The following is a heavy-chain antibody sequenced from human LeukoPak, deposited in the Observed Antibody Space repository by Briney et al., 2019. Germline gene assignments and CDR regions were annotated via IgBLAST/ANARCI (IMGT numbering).Heavy chain of an antibody. CDR2: IINSGART. CDR1: GFTFSSYA. Sequence: PGESLRISCAASGFTFSSYAMTWLRLAPGTGVEIVSTIINSGARTYDAYTIKGGFTTSRDNSKNTLYLKMNNRKAKDRAVYYCATDIGNSLGATYLDYWGQGTLVTVSS. V-gene: IGHV3-23*01. D-gene: IGHD2/OR15-2a*01. CDR3: ATDIGNSLGATYLDY. J-gene: IGHJ4*02.